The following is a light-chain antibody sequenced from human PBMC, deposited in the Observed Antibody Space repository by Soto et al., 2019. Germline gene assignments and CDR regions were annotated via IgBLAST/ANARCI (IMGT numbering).Light chain of an antibody. CDR2: GAS. CDR1: QSVSSSS. CDR3: QQYGGSPLVT. Sequence: EIVLTQSPGILSLSPGERATLSCRASQSVSSSSLAWYQQKPGQAPRLLVYGASSRATGIPDRFSGSGSGTDFTLTIIRLEPEDFAVYYCQQYGGSPLVTFGQGTKLEIK. J-gene: IGKJ2*01. V-gene: IGKV3-20*01.